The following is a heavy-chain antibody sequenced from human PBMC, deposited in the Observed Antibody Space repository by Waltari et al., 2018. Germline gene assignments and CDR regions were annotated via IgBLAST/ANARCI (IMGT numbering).Heavy chain of an antibody. D-gene: IGHD4-4*01. V-gene: IGHV3-30*09. J-gene: IGHJ4*02. CDR1: GFPFSTTA. CDR3: VRDYSMKYTFDY. CDR2: ISYEGSIK. Sequence: QVQLVESGGGVGQPGWSLRLSCAPSGFPFSTTAIPWVCQAPGKGLEWVAFISYEGSIKYYADTVKGRFAISRDNSKNTLYLQMNSLKTEDTAVYFCVRDYSMKYTFDYWGQGTLVTVSS.